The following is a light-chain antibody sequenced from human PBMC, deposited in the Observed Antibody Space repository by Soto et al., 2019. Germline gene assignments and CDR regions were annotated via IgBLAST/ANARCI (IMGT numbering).Light chain of an antibody. V-gene: IGKV3-20*01. Sequence: DTVLTQSPGTLSLSPGERASLSCRASQSLSGHLAWYQQRPGQAPRLLIYTTSNRATDIPDRFSGSGSGTDFTLTISRLEPEDFAVYYCQQYGSSPWTFGQGTKVEIK. CDR1: QSLSGH. J-gene: IGKJ1*01. CDR3: QQYGSSPWT. CDR2: TTS.